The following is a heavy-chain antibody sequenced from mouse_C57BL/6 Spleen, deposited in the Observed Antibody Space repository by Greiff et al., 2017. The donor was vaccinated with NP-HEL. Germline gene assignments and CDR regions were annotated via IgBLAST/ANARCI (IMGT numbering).Heavy chain of an antibody. Sequence: VQLKESGPGMVKPSQSLSLTCTVTGYSITSGYDWHWIRHFPGNKLEWMGYISYSGSTNYNPSLKSRISITHDTSKNHFFLKLNSVTTEDTATYYCARGGYGSSSRYFDVWGIGTTVTVSS. D-gene: IGHD1-1*01. V-gene: IGHV3-1*01. CDR2: ISYSGST. CDR1: GYSITSGYD. J-gene: IGHJ1*03. CDR3: ARGGYGSSSRYFDV.